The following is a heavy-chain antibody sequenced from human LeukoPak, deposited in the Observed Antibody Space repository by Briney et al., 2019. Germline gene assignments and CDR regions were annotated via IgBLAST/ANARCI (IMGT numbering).Heavy chain of an antibody. D-gene: IGHD3-22*01. CDR1: GYTFTSYG. V-gene: IGHV1-18*01. J-gene: IGHJ4*02. CDR3: ARDLYNYYDSRCPGY. CDR2: ISAYNGNT. Sequence: ASVKVSCKASGYTFTSYGISWVRQAPGQGLEWMGWISAYNGNTNYAQKLQGRVTMTTDTSTSTAYMELRSMRSDDTAVYYCARDLYNYYDSRCPGYWGQGILVTVSS.